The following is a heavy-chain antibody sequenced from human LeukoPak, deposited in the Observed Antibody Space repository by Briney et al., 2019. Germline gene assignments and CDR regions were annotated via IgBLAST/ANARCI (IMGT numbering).Heavy chain of an antibody. D-gene: IGHD3-10*01. V-gene: IGHV3-48*03. CDR1: GFTFSSYE. CDR3: AKGSGNGYGSGPFDY. CDR2: ISSSGRTM. Sequence: GGSLRLSCAASGFTFSSYEMNWVRQAPGKGLEWVAYISSSGRTMYYADSVKGRFTFSRDNSKNTVSLQMSSLRAEDTALYYCAKGSGNGYGSGPFDYWGQGTLVTVSS. J-gene: IGHJ4*02.